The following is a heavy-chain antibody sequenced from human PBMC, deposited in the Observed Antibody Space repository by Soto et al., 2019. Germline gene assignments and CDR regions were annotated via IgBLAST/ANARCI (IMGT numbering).Heavy chain of an antibody. CDR3: ARGVGSSPPQY. Sequence: QVQLQESGPGQVKPSETLSLTCTISGGSISVYYWSWVRQPPGHELEWIGYIYASGSPYYNPSLRGRVTISADTSKNQVSLKLTSATAADTAVYYCARGVGSSPPQYWGRGTLVTVSS. V-gene: IGHV4-59*01. D-gene: IGHD1-26*01. CDR2: IYASGSP. J-gene: IGHJ4*02. CDR1: GGSISVYY.